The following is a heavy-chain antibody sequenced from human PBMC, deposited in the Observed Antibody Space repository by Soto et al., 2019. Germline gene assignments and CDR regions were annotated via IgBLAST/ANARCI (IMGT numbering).Heavy chain of an antibody. D-gene: IGHD3-3*01. CDR1: GYTFTSYG. J-gene: IGHJ5*02. V-gene: IGHV1-18*01. CDR3: AGVGLYYDFWSGSLDP. Sequence: ASVKVSCKASGYTFTSYGISWVRQTPGQGLEWMGWISAYNGNTNYAQKLQGRVTMTTDTSTSTAYMELRSLRSDDTAVYYCAGVGLYYDFWSGSLDPWGQGTLVTVSS. CDR2: ISAYNGNT.